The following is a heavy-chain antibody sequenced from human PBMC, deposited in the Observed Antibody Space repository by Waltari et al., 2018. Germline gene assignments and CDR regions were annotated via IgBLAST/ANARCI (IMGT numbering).Heavy chain of an antibody. CDR2: VDPEDGET. CDR1: GYTFTDYY. D-gene: IGHD6-6*01. V-gene: IGHV1-69-2*01. CDR3: ATLQAARPGRQGY. J-gene: IGHJ4*02. Sequence: VQLVQSGAEVKKPGASVQVSCKASGYTFTDYYMPWVQRAPGKGLEWMGRVDPEDGETIYAEKFQGRVTITADTSTDTAYMELSSLRSEDTAVYYCATLQAARPGRQGYWGQGTLVTVSS.